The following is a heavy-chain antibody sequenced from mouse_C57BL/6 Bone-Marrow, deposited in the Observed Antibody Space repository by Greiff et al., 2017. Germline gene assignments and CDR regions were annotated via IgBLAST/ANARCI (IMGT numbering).Heavy chain of an antibody. CDR1: GYTFTSYW. J-gene: IGHJ4*01. V-gene: IGHV1-69*01. CDR2: IDPSASYT. CDR3: ARNYDGSMDY. Sequence: QVQLQQPGAELVMPGASVKLSCKASGYTFTSYWMHWVKQRPGQGLEWIGEIDPSASYTNYNQKFKGKSTLTVDKSSSTAYMQLSSLTSEDSAVYYCARNYDGSMDYWGQGTSVTVSS. D-gene: IGHD2-3*01.